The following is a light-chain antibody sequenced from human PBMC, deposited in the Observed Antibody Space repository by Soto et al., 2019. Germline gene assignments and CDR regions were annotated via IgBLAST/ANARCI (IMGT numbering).Light chain of an antibody. CDR1: QNINNY. CDR2: SAS. Sequence: DIQMTQSPSSLSASVGDRVTITCRASQNINNYLHWYQQKPGKAPRVLISSASTLQSGVPSRFSGSGSGTEFTLTISSLQPEDFATYYCQQSYSNVMYTFGQGTK. V-gene: IGKV1-39*01. J-gene: IGKJ2*01. CDR3: QQSYSNVMYT.